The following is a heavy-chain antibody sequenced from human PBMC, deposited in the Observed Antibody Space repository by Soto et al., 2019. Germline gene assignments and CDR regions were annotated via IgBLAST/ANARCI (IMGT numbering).Heavy chain of an antibody. D-gene: IGHD6-13*01. CDR1: GGTFSSYT. CDR2: ISGYNGKT. Sequence: GASVKVSCKASGGTFSSYTISWVRQAPGQGPEWMGWISGYNGKTNYAQKLQGRVTMTTDTSTSTAYMELRSLRSDDTAVYYCARGGTSWSAEYYQHWGQGTLVTVSS. V-gene: IGHV1-18*01. J-gene: IGHJ1*01. CDR3: ARGGTSWSAEYYQH.